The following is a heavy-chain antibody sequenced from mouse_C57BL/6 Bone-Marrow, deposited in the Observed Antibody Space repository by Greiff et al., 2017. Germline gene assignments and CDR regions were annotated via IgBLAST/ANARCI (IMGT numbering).Heavy chain of an antibody. J-gene: IGHJ2*01. CDR3: VRGTPYDYDNY. CDR2: IDPSDSYT. D-gene: IGHD2-4*01. V-gene: IGHV1-69*01. CDR1: GYTFTSYW. Sequence: QVQLQQPGAELVMPGASVKLSCKASGYTFTSYWMHWVKQRPGQGLEWIGEIDPSDSYTNYNQKFKGKSTLTVDKSSSTAYMQLSSLTSEDSAVYYCVRGTPYDYDNYWGQGTTLTVSS.